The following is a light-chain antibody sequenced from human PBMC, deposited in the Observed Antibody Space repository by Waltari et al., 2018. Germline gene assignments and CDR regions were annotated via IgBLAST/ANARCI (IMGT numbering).Light chain of an antibody. CDR3: LVYMGSGIWV. CDR1: SGSLSSISY. J-gene: IGLJ3*02. Sequence: QTVVTQEPSLSVSHGGTVTLTCALSSGSLSSISYVSWYQQTPGQPPRTLMYKANFRSSGVPDRFSGSSLGNKAALTITGAQADDESDYYCLVYMGSGIWVFGGGTKLTVL. CDR2: KAN. V-gene: IGLV8-61*01.